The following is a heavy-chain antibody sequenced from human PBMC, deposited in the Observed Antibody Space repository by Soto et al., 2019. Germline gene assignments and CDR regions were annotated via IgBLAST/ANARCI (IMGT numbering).Heavy chain of an antibody. J-gene: IGHJ6*02. V-gene: IGHV4-39*01. Sequence: PSDTLSLTCTVSGDSISSSGYYWGSIRQPPGKGLWWIGSIYYSGSTYYNPSLQRRVTISVDTSKNHISLKLSYGTPTDTAVYFCRSVADSYYYGMDVWGQGTTVTVSS. CDR2: IYYSGST. CDR3: RSVADSYYYGMDV. CDR1: GDSISSSGYY.